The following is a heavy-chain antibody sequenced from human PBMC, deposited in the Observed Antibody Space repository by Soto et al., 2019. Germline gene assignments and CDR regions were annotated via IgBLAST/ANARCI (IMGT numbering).Heavy chain of an antibody. CDR3: ARDSPGYGDYVLFDY. V-gene: IGHV6-1*01. CDR2: TYYRSKWYN. CDR1: VDSVSSNSAA. Sequence: PSQTLSLTCDXSVDSVSSNSAAWNFIKQSPSRGLEWLGRTYYRSKWYNDYAVSVKSRITINPDTSKNQFSLQLNSVTPEDTAVYYCARDSPGYGDYVLFDYWGQGTLVTVSS. D-gene: IGHD4-17*01. J-gene: IGHJ4*02.